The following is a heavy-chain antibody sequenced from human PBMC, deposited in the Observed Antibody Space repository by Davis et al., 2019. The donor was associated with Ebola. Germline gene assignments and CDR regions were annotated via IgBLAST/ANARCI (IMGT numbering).Heavy chain of an antibody. V-gene: IGHV3-49*04. CDR3: TREGTGTPPIYNYYYYGMDV. CDR2: IRSKAYGGTT. Sequence: GESLKISCTASGFTFGDYAMSWVRQAPGKGLEWVGFIRSKAYGGTTEYAASVKGRFTISRDDSKSIAYLQMNSLKTEDTAVYYCTREGTGTPPIYNYYYYGMDVWGQGTTVTVSS. D-gene: IGHD1-7*01. J-gene: IGHJ6*02. CDR1: GFTFGDYA.